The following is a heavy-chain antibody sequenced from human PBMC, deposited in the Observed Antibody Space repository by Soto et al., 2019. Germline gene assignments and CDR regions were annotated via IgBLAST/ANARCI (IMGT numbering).Heavy chain of an antibody. J-gene: IGHJ2*01. CDR2: IDIAGDT. V-gene: IGHV3-13*01. CDR1: GFTLSTYD. Sequence: PGGSLRLSCAASGFTLSTYDMHWVRQAPGKGLEWVSAIDIAGDTYYPDSVKGRFSISRETAKNSLYLQMNSLRAGDTAVYYCARSARWLQSRYFALWAVAPWSPSPQ. CDR3: ARSARWLQSRYFAL. D-gene: IGHD4-4*01.